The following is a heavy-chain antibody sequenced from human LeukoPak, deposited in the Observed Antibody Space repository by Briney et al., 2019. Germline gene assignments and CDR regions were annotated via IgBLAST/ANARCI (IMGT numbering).Heavy chain of an antibody. D-gene: IGHD6-13*01. CDR1: GYTFTSYG. Sequence: GASVKVSCKASGYTFTSYGISWVRQAPGQGLEWMGWISAYNGNTNYAQKLQGRVTMTTDTSTSTACMELRSLRSDDTAVYYCARADLGALVHDYWGQGTLVTVSS. V-gene: IGHV1-18*01. CDR2: ISAYNGNT. J-gene: IGHJ4*02. CDR3: ARADLGALVHDY.